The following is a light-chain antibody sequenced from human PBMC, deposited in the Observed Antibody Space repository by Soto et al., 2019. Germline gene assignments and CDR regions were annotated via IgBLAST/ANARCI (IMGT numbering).Light chain of an antibody. CDR1: SSNIGSNT. CDR2: SNN. V-gene: IGLV1-44*01. CDR3: AAWDDSLNGQVV. Sequence: QSVLTQSPSASGTPGQRVTISCSGSSSNIGSNTVNWYQQLPGTAPKLLIYSNNQRPSGVPDRFSGSKSGTSASLAISGLQSEDEADYYCAAWDDSLNGQVVFGGGTQLTVL. J-gene: IGLJ2*01.